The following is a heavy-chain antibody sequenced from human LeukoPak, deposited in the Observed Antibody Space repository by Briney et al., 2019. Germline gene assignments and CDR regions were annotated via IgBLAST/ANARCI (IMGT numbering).Heavy chain of an antibody. J-gene: IGHJ6*03. V-gene: IGHV4-59*01. CDR3: ARGTVAATLGYYYMDV. CDR1: GGSISSYY. CDR2: IYYSGST. Sequence: SETLSLTCTVSGGSISSYYWSWIRQPPGKGLEWIGYIYYSGSTNYNPSLKSRATISVDTSKNQFSLKLSSVTAADTAVYYCARGTVAATLGYYYMDVWGKGTTVTVSS. D-gene: IGHD2-15*01.